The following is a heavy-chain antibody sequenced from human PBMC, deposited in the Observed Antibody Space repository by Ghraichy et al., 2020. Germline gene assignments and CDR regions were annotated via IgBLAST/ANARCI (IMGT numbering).Heavy chain of an antibody. J-gene: IGHJ4*02. V-gene: IGHV3-23*01. CDR2: ISGSGGNT. CDR1: GFSFSSYA. D-gene: IGHD4-23*01. Sequence: SCAASGFSFSSYALDWVRQAPGKGLEWVSVISGSGGNTYYADSVKGRFTISRDNYQNIMYLQMNSLRAEDTAVYYCAKAVYGGDSGGYYFDFWGQGTLVAVSS. CDR3: AKAVYGGDSGGYYFDF.